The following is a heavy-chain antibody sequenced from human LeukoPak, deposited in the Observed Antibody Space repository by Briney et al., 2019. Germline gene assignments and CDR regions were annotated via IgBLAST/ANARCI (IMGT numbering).Heavy chain of an antibody. Sequence: KPSETLSLTCTVSGGSISSSSYYWGWIRQPPGKGLEWIGSIYYSGSTYYNPSLKSRVTISVDTSKNQFSLKLSSVTAADTAVYYCARGRDGRVPAAIRGYYYYYMDVWGKGTTVTVSS. CDR1: GGSISSSSYY. V-gene: IGHV4-39*01. D-gene: IGHD2-2*01. CDR2: IYYSGST. J-gene: IGHJ6*03. CDR3: ARGRDGRVPAAIRGYYYYYMDV.